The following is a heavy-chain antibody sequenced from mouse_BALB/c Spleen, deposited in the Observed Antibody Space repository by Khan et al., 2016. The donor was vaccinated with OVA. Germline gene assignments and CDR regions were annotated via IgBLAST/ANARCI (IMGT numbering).Heavy chain of an antibody. CDR3: VNQHYGTLYAMDY. D-gene: IGHD2-1*01. CDR2: IWGDGST. CDR1: GFSLTSYG. V-gene: IGHV2-3*01. Sequence: QVQLKESGPGLVAPSQSLSITCTVSGFSLTSYGVNWVRQPPGKGLEWLGVIWGDGSTNYHSALISSLSISKDNSKSQVFLQLNSLQPDDTAKYYSVNQHYGTLYAMDYWGQGTAVTGSS. J-gene: IGHJ4*01.